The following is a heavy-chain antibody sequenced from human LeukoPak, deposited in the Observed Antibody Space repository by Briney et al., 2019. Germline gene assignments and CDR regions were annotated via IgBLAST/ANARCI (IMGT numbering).Heavy chain of an antibody. CDR1: GGTFSSYA. J-gene: IGHJ6*04. V-gene: IGHV1-69*13. CDR2: IIPIFGTA. D-gene: IGHD4-17*01. CDR3: ARGDSTTVTALGYGYYGMDV. Sequence: SVTVSCKASGGTFSSYAINWVRQAPGQGLEWMGGIIPIFGTANYAQKFQGRVTITADESTSTAYVYVSSLRSEDRAVYFCARGDSTTVTALGYGYYGMDVWGKGTTVTVSS.